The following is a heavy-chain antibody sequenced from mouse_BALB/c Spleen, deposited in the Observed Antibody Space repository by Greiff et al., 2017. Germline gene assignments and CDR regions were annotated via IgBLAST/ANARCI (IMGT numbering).Heavy chain of an antibody. CDR2: IFPGTGTT. Sequence: QVQLQQSGAELVKPGASVKLSCKTSGYTFTSYWIQWVKQRPGQGLGWIGEIFPGTGTTYYNEKFKGKATLTIDTSSSTAYMQLSSLTSEDSAVYFCARRLSSLYAMDYWGQGTSVTVSS. CDR1: GYTFTSYW. V-gene: IGHV1S132*01. J-gene: IGHJ4*01. D-gene: IGHD1-1*01. CDR3: ARRLSSLYAMDY.